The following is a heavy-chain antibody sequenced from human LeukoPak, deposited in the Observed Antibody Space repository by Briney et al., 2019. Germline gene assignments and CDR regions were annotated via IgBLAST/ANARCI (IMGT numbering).Heavy chain of an antibody. V-gene: IGHV3-7*01. CDR1: GFTFSSYW. CDR2: IKQDGSEK. Sequence: GGSLRLSCAASGFTFSSYWMSWVRQAPGKGLEWVANIKQDGSEKYYVDSVKGRFTISRDNAKNSLYLQMNSLRAEDTAVYYCARSPLYSGSYLFDYWGQGTLVTVSS. J-gene: IGHJ4*02. CDR3: ARSPLYSGSYLFDY. D-gene: IGHD1-26*01.